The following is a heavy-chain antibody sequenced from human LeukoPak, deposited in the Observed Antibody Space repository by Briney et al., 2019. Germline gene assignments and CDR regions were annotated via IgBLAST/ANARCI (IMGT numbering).Heavy chain of an antibody. D-gene: IGHD6-13*01. Sequence: GGSLRLSCAASGFTFSSYAMSWVRQAPGKGLEWVSAISGSGGSTYYADSVKGRFTISRDNARNSPYLQMNSLRAEDTAMYYCAREGAAAAPYWGQGTLVTVSS. J-gene: IGHJ4*02. V-gene: IGHV3-23*01. CDR3: AREGAAAAPY. CDR1: GFTFSSYA. CDR2: ISGSGGST.